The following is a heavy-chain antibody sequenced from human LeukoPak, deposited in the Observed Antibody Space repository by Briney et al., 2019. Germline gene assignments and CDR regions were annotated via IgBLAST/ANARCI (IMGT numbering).Heavy chain of an antibody. CDR1: GDTFTSLE. CDR2: MNPSNGNT. CDR3: ARGLFGGSSIS. D-gene: IGHD3-16*01. J-gene: IGHJ5*02. Sequence: ASVKVSCKASGDTFTSLEINWVRQATGQGLEWMGWMNPSNGNTGYAQKFQGRITMTRSTSISTAYMELSSLRSEDTAVYYCARGLFGGSSISWGQGTLATVSS. V-gene: IGHV1-8*01.